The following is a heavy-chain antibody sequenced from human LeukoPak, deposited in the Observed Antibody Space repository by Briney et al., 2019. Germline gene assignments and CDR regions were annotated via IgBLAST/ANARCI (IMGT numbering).Heavy chain of an antibody. CDR3: AGSPQEIFDF. J-gene: IGHJ4*02. CDR2: ISGSGGST. Sequence: GGTLRLSCAASGFTFSSYGMSWVRQAPGKGLEWVSAISGSGGSTYYADSVKGRFTISRDNSKNTLYLQMNSLRTEDTAVYYCAGSPQEIFDFWGQGTLVTVSS. V-gene: IGHV3-23*01. CDR1: GFTFSSYG.